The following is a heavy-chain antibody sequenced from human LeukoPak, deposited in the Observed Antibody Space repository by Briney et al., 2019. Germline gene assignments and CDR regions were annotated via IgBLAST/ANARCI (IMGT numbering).Heavy chain of an antibody. CDR1: GGSISSSNW. CDR2: IKQDGSET. D-gene: IGHD3-3*01. CDR3: ARDQGFSYYYYYMDV. V-gene: IGHV3-7*01. J-gene: IGHJ6*03. Sequence: PSETLSLTCAVSGGSISSSNWWSWVRQPPGKGLEWVANIKQDGSETYYVDSVKGRFTISRDNAKNSLYLQMNSLRAEDTAVYYCARDQGFSYYYYYMDVWGKGTTVTVSS.